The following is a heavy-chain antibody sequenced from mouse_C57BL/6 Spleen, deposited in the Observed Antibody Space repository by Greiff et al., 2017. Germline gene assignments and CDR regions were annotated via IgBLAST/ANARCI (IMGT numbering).Heavy chain of an antibody. D-gene: IGHD1-1*01. Sequence: EVKVVESGGDLVKPGGSLKLSCAASGFTFSSYGMSWVRQTPDKRLEWVATISSGGSYTYYPDSVKGRFTISSDNAKNTLYLQMSSLKSEDTAMYYCARHGTTVEGAWFAYWGQGTLVTVSA. J-gene: IGHJ3*01. CDR2: ISSGGSYT. CDR3: ARHGTTVEGAWFAY. CDR1: GFTFSSYG. V-gene: IGHV5-6*01.